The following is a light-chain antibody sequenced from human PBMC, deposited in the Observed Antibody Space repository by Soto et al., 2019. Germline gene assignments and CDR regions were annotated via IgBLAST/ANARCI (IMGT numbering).Light chain of an antibody. CDR1: QSVSNN. V-gene: IGKV3D-15*01. J-gene: IGKJ5*01. CDR2: GAS. Sequence: EIVFTQSPGTLSLSPGERATLSCRASQSVSNNYLAWYQQKPGQAPRLLIYGASNRATGIPDRFSGSGSGTDFTLTISSLQSDDFAVYYCQQYKNWPTITFGQGTRLDI. CDR3: QQYKNWPTIT.